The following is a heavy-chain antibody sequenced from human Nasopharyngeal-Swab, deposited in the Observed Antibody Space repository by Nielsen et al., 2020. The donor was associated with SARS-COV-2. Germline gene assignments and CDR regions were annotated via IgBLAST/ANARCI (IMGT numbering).Heavy chain of an antibody. D-gene: IGHD4-17*01. CDR2: ISYDGSNK. Sequence: GESLKISCAASGFTFSSYAMRWVRQAPGKGLEWVAVISYDGSNKYYADSVKGRFTISRDNSKNTLYLQMNSLRAEDTAVYYCARSYYGAYYYGMDVWGQGTTVTVSS. CDR3: ARSYYGAYYYGMDV. CDR1: GFTFSSYA. V-gene: IGHV3-30-3*01. J-gene: IGHJ6*02.